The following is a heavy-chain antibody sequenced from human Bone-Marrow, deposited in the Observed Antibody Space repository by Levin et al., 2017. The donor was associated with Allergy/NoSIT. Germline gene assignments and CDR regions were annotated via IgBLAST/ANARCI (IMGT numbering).Heavy chain of an antibody. V-gene: IGHV3-23*01. J-gene: IGHJ4*02. CDR3: AKGYDFWSGYYTAPLDY. Sequence: KGLEWVSAISGSGGSTFYADSVKGRFSISRDTSKNTLYLQLDGLRVDDTAVYYCAKGYDFWSGYYTAPLDYWGQGTLVTVSS. D-gene: IGHD3-3*01. CDR2: ISGSGGST.